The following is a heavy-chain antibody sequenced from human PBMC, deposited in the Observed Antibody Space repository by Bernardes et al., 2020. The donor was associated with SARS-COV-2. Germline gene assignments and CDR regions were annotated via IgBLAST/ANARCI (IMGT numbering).Heavy chain of an antibody. CDR1: GFTFSSSW. D-gene: IGHD2-8*01. J-gene: IGHJ5*02. Sequence: GGSLRRSCAASGFTFSSSWMHWVRQAPGKGLVWVSRINPDGTSTNYADSVKGRFTISRDNAKNTLYLQMNSLRAEDTAVYYCARDLGYCTNGVCSPWGQGTLVTVSS. CDR2: INPDGTST. CDR3: ARDLGYCTNGVCSP. V-gene: IGHV3-74*01.